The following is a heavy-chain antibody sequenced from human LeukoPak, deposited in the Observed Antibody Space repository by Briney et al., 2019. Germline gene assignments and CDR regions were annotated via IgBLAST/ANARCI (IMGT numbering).Heavy chain of an antibody. CDR2: INPNSGGT. V-gene: IGHV1-2*06. CDR3: ACSWSRPYNWFDP. Sequence: ASVKVSCKASGYTFTGYYMHWVRQAPGQGLEWMGRINPNSGGTNYAQKFQGRVTMTRDTSISTAYMELSRLRSDDTAVYYCACSWSRPYNWFDPWGQGTLVTVSS. D-gene: IGHD6-13*01. CDR1: GYTFTGYY. J-gene: IGHJ5*02.